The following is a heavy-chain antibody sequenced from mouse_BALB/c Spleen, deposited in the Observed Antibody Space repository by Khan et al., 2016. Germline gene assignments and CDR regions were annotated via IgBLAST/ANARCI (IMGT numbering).Heavy chain of an antibody. CDR1: GFSLTSSG. CDR2: IWGDGSI. V-gene: IGHV2-3*01. CDR3: DKRRKDRYGYAMDH. D-gene: IGHD2-14*01. J-gene: IGHJ4*01. Sequence: QMQLEESGPGLVAPSQSLSITCTVSGFSLTSSGVSWVRQPPGKGLEWLGVIWGDGSINYHPALISRLSISKDNSKSQAFLKLNSLQTDDTTTYYCDKRRKDRYGYAMDHWGQGTSVTVSS.